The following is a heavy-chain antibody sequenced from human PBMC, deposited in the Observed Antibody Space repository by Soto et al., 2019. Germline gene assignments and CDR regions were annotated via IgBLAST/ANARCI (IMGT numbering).Heavy chain of an antibody. V-gene: IGHV1-2*04. D-gene: IGHD2-15*01. CDR3: ARGGDLYCSGGSCYSWFDP. CDR1: GYTFSSYY. Sequence: ASVKVSCKASGYTFSSYYMRWVRQAPGQGLEWMGWINPNSGGTNYAQKFQGWVTMTRDTSISTAYMELSRLRSDDTAVYYCARGGDLYCSGGSCYSWFDPWGQGTLVTVSS. J-gene: IGHJ5*02. CDR2: INPNSGGT.